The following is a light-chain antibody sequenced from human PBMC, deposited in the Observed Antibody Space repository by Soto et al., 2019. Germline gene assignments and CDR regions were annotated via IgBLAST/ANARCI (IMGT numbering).Light chain of an antibody. CDR2: DAS. CDR3: QQSYIDPWGT. V-gene: IGKV1-5*01. Sequence: IHMTHSPSTLSASVLYRVTITFLSSQSVNKWLAWFQQKPGKVPKLLIFDASTLQTGVPSRFGGGGSGTEFTLTISGLQPDDFATYYCQQSYIDPWGTCGQGTKVDI. CDR1: QSVNKW. J-gene: IGKJ1*01.